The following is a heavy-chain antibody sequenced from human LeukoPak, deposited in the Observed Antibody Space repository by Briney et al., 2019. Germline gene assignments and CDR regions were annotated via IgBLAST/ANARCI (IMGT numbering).Heavy chain of an antibody. V-gene: IGHV3-21*01. Sequence: GGSLRPSGAVSGFTFSSYSMNWVRQAPGKGLEWVSSISSSSSYIYYADSVKGRFPISRDNAKNSLYLQMNSLRAEDTAVYYCARDQGTGIAVAGFYYFDYWGQ. CDR3: ARDQGTGIAVAGFYYFDY. CDR2: ISSSSSYI. D-gene: IGHD6-19*01. CDR1: GFTFSSYS. J-gene: IGHJ4*02.